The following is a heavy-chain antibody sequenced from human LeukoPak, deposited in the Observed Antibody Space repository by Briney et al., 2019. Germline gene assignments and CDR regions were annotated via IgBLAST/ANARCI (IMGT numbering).Heavy chain of an antibody. CDR3: ARGAGFFDP. V-gene: IGHV3-11*04. CDR1: GFTSSDYY. CDR2: ISGSGSST. Sequence: GGSLRLSCAASGFTSSDYYMSWIRQAPGKGLEWISYISGSGSSTYFADSVKGRFTISRDNAKNSLSLQMNSLRAEDTAVYYCARGAGFFDPWGQGTLVTVSS. J-gene: IGHJ5*02. D-gene: IGHD3-10*01.